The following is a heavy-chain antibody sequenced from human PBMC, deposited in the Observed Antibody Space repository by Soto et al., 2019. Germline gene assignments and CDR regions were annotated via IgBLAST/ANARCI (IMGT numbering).Heavy chain of an antibody. CDR1: GGSFSGYY. V-gene: IGHV4-34*01. Sequence: SETLSLTCAVYGGSFSGYYWSWIRQPPGKGLEWIGEINHSGSTNYNPSLKSRVTISVDTSKNQFSLKLSSVTAADTAVYYCARVQRYRGVLRYFDRTPRPNYYYYYMDVWGKGTTVTVSS. D-gene: IGHD3-9*01. CDR2: INHSGST. CDR3: ARVQRYRGVLRYFDRTPRPNYYYYYMDV. J-gene: IGHJ6*03.